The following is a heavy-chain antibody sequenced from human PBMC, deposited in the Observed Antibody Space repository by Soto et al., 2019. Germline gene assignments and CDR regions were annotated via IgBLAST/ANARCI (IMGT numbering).Heavy chain of an antibody. CDR3: ARDRRYYDFWSAPGSYYYYGMDV. CDR2: MNPNSGNT. D-gene: IGHD3-3*01. V-gene: IGHV1-8*01. CDR1: GYTFTSYD. Sequence: ASVKVSCKASGYTFTSYDINWVRQATGQGLEWMGWMNPNSGNTGYAQKFQGRVTMTRNTSISTAYMELSSLRSEDTAVYYCARDRRYYDFWSAPGSYYYYGMDVWGQGTTVTVSS. J-gene: IGHJ6*02.